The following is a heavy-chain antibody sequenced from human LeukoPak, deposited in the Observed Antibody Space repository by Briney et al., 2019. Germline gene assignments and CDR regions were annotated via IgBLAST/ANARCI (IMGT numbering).Heavy chain of an antibody. V-gene: IGHV3-23*01. Sequence: SGGSLRLSCAASGFTFSSYAMSWVRQAPGKGLEWVSAISGSGGSTYYADSVKGRFTISRDNSKNTLYLQMNSLRAEDTAVYFCAKDRLGGPYFFHYWGQGTLVTVSS. CDR3: AKDRLGGPYFFHY. CDR2: ISGSGGST. D-gene: IGHD3-16*01. J-gene: IGHJ4*02. CDR1: GFTFSSYA.